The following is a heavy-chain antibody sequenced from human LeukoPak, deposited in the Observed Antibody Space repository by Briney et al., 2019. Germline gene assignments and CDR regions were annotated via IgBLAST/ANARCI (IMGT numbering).Heavy chain of an antibody. CDR2: IYYSGST. D-gene: IGHD2-21*02. J-gene: IGHJ4*02. V-gene: IGHV4-30-4*08. Sequence: SETLSLTCTVSGGSISSYYWSWIRQPPGKGLEWIGYIYYSGSTYYNPSLKSRVIISVDTSKNQFSLKLSSVTAADTAVYYCARAYCGGDCHNFDYWGQGTLVTVSS. CDR3: ARAYCGGDCHNFDY. CDR1: GGSISSYY.